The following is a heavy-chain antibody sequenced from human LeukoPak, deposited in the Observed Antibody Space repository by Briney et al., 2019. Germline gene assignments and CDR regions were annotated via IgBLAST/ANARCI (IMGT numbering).Heavy chain of an antibody. Sequence: SVTVSCKASGGTFSSYAISWMRQAPGQGLEWMGGIIPIFGTANYAQKFQGRVTITTDESTSTAYMELSSLRSEDTAVYYCARGVINYYYMDVWGKGTTVTVSS. V-gene: IGHV1-69*05. D-gene: IGHD3-10*01. CDR2: IIPIFGTA. CDR1: GGTFSSYA. J-gene: IGHJ6*03. CDR3: ARGVINYYYMDV.